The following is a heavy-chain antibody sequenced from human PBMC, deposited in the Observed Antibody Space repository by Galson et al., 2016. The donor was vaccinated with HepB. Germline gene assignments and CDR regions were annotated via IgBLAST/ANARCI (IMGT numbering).Heavy chain of an antibody. CDR1: GGSIRSSDYY. Sequence: ETLSLTCTVSGGSIRSSDYYWGWIRQPPGKGLEWIGSIYYTGSTYYNPSLNSRVAISVDTSKNQFSLKLSSVTAADTAVYYWATQPPWELKAFDIWGQGTMVIVSA. V-gene: IGHV4-39*01. D-gene: IGHD3-10*01. CDR2: IYYTGST. CDR3: ATQPPWELKAFDI. J-gene: IGHJ3*02.